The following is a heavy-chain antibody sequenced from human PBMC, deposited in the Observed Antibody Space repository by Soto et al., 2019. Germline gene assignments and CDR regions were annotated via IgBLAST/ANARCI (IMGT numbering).Heavy chain of an antibody. D-gene: IGHD6-19*01. CDR3: ARDWGHSSGWYSKYYYAMDV. Sequence: VGSLRLSCAASGFTFSDYGMHWVRQAPGKGLEWVAVISYDGSNKYYADSVKGRFTISRDNSKNTLYLHMNSLRAEDTAVYYCARDWGHSSGWYSKYYYAMDVWGQGTTVTVSS. J-gene: IGHJ6*02. V-gene: IGHV3-30-3*01. CDR2: ISYDGSNK. CDR1: GFTFSDYG.